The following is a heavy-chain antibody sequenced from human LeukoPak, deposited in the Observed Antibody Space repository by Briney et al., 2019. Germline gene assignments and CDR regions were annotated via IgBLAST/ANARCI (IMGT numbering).Heavy chain of an antibody. CDR2: IIPIFGTA. CDR1: GGTFSSYA. Sequence: SVKVSCKASGGTFSSYAISLVRQAPGQGLEWMGGIIPIFGTANYAQKFQGRVTITADESTSTAYMELSSLRSEDTAVYYCASYPSTVPGAFDIWGQGTMVTVSS. D-gene: IGHD2-2*01. CDR3: ASYPSTVPGAFDI. V-gene: IGHV1-69*13. J-gene: IGHJ3*02.